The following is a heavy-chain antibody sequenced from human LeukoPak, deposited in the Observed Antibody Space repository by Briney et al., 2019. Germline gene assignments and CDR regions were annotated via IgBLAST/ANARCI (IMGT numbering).Heavy chain of an antibody. CDR2: IKQDGSEK. J-gene: IGHJ6*03. CDR3: AREGSYYGSGSYYYYYYYMDV. D-gene: IGHD3-10*01. Sequence: GGSLRLSCAAPGFTFSSYWMSWVRQAPGKGLEWVANIKQDGSEKYYVDSVKGRFTISRDNAKNSLYLQMNSLRAEDTAAYYCAREGSYYGSGSYYYYYYYMDVWGKGTTVTISS. CDR1: GFTFSSYW. V-gene: IGHV3-7*01.